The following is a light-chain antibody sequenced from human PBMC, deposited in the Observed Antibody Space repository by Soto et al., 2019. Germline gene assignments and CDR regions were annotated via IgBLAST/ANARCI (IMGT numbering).Light chain of an antibody. Sequence: EIVMTQSPATLSVSPGERVTLSCRASQSVSGNLAWYQQKPGQAPRLFIYGASTRATGIPARFSGSGSGTEFTLTIDSLQSEDSAVYYCQQYNNWLFTFGGGTRVEIK. V-gene: IGKV3-15*01. CDR3: QQYNNWLFT. J-gene: IGKJ4*02. CDR2: GAS. CDR1: QSVSGN.